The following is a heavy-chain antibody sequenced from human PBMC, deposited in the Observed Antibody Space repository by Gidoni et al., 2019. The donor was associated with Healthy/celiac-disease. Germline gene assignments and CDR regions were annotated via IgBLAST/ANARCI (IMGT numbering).Heavy chain of an antibody. CDR2: IYWNDDK. CDR1: GFSLSTSGVG. D-gene: IGHD3-3*01. J-gene: IGHJ4*02. V-gene: IGHV2-5*01. Sequence: QITLKESGPTLVKPTQTLTLTCTFSGFSLSTSGVGVGWIRQPPGKALEWLALIYWNDDKRYSPSLKSRLTITKDTSKNQVVLTMTNMDPVDTATYYCAHSPGYDFCSGYSWDYWGQGTLVTVSS. CDR3: AHSPGYDFCSGYSWDY.